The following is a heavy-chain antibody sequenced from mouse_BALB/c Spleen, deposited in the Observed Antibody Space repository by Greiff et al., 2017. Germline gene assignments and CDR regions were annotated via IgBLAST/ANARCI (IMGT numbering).Heavy chain of an antibody. J-gene: IGHJ4*01. CDR1: GFSLTSYG. CDR3: ARGYPYAMDY. CDR2: IWAGGST. V-gene: IGHV2-9*02. D-gene: IGHD2-12*01. Sequence: VKLMESGPGLVAPSQSLSITCTVSGFSLTSYGVHWVRQPPGKGLEWLGVIWAGGSTNYNSALMSRLSISKDNSKSQVFLKMNSLQTDDTAMYYCARGYPYAMDYWGQGTSVTVSS.